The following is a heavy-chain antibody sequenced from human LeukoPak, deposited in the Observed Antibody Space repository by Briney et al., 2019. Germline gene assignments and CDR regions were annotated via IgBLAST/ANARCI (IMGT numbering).Heavy chain of an antibody. D-gene: IGHD2-2*01. J-gene: IGHJ5*02. Sequence: ASVKVSCKASGYTFTGYCLNWVRQAPGQGLEWMGWINPNSGGAKYAQKFQGRVTMTRDTSISTGYMELSRMRSDDTAVYYCARDLLAGAAMSRLRFDPWGQGTLVTVCS. V-gene: IGHV1-2*02. CDR1: GYTFTGYC. CDR3: ARDLLAGAAMSRLRFDP. CDR2: INPNSGGA.